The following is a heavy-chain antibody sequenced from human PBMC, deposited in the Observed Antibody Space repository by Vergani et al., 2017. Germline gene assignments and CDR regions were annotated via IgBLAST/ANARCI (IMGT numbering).Heavy chain of an antibody. CDR1: GFTFSNAW. V-gene: IGHV3-15*01. CDR3: TTADDFWSGYYPLYFDY. J-gene: IGHJ4*02. D-gene: IGHD3-3*01. CDR2: SKSKTDGGTT. Sequence: EVQLVESGGGLVKPGGSLRLSCAASGFTFSNAWMSWVRQAPGKGLEWVGRSKSKTDGGTTDYAAPVKGRFTISRDDSKNTLYLQMNSLKTEDTAVYYCTTADDFWSGYYPLYFDYWGQGTLVTVSS.